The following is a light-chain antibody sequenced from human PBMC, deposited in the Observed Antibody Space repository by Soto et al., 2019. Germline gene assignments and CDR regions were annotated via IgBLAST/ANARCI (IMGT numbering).Light chain of an antibody. V-gene: IGKV2-28*01. J-gene: IGKJ1*01. CDR1: QSLLHSNGYNY. CDR2: LGS. CDR3: MQSLKTPPT. Sequence: DVVMTQSPLSLPVTPGEPASISCRSSQSLLHSNGYNYLDWYLQKPGQSPQLLIYLGSNRASGVPERFSGSGSRTDFTLKISRVQTEDVGVYYCMQSLKTPPTFGQGTKVEI.